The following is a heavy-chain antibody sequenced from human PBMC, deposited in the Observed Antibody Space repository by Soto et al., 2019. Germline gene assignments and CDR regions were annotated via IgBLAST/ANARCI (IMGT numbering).Heavy chain of an antibody. D-gene: IGHD6-13*01. CDR1: GFTFSSYG. CDR2: ISYDGSNK. CDR3: AKEYSSSWYREYFQH. V-gene: IGHV3-30*18. Sequence: AGGSLRLSCAASGFTFSSYGMHWVRQAPGKGLEWVAVISYDGSNKYYADSVKGRFTISRDNSKNTLYLQMNSLRAEDTAVYYCAKEYSSSWYREYFQHWGQGTLVTVSS. J-gene: IGHJ1*01.